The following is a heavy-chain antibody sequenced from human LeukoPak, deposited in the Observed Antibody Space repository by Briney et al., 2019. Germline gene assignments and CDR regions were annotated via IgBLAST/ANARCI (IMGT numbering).Heavy chain of an antibody. CDR1: GFTFSSYA. J-gene: IGHJ4*02. Sequence: PGRSLRLSCAASGFTFSSYAMHWVRQAPGKGLEWVAVISYDGSNKYNADSVKGRFTISRDNSKNTLYLQMNSLRAEDTAVYYCARDRDYRPSFFDYWGQGTLVTVSS. V-gene: IGHV3-30-3*01. CDR3: ARDRDYRPSFFDY. D-gene: IGHD4-11*01. CDR2: ISYDGSNK.